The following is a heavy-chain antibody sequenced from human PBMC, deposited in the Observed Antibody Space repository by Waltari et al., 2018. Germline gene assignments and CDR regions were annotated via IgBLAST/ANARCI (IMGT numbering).Heavy chain of an antibody. J-gene: IGHJ4*02. D-gene: IGHD2-15*01. V-gene: IGHV3-33*01. CDR2: IWHDGSNE. CDR3: ASQSTTLFDY. CDR1: GFPFSRFG. Sequence: QVQLVESGGGVVQPGRSLSLSCAASGFPFSRFGMHWVRQAPGKGLEWVAVIWHDGSNEYYVDSVKGRFTISRDNSKNTLYLQMNSLRAEDSAVYYCASQSTTLFDYWGQGTLVTVSS.